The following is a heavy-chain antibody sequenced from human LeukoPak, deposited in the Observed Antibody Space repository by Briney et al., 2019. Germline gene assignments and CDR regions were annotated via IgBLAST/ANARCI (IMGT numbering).Heavy chain of an antibody. CDR1: GFTFRSYA. CDR2: ISNTGRDT. V-gene: IGHV3-23*01. J-gene: IGHJ4*02. Sequence: GGSLRLSYAASGFTFRSYAMNWVRQAPGKGLEWVSLISNTGRDTYYGHSVKGRFTISRDNSKDTLYLQMNSLSAEDTAVYYCARGTPTLDYWGQGTQVTVSS. CDR3: ARGTPTLDY.